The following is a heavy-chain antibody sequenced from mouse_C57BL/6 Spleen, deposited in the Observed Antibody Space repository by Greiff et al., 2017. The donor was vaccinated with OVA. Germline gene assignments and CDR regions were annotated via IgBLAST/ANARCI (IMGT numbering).Heavy chain of an antibody. J-gene: IGHJ1*03. CDR1: GYSITSGYY. V-gene: IGHV3-6*01. CDR2: ISYDGSN. D-gene: IGHD2-3*01. CDR3: ARGDGYSSFDV. Sequence: VQLKESGPGLVKPSQSLSLTCSVTGYSITSGYYWNWIRQFPGNKLEWMGYISYDGSNNYNPSLKNRISITRDTSKNQFFLKLNSVTTEDTATYYCARGDGYSSFDVWGTGTTVTVSS.